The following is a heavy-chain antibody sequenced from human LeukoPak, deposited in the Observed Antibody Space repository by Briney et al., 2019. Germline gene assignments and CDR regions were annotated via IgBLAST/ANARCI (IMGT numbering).Heavy chain of an antibody. J-gene: IGHJ4*02. V-gene: IGHV3-15*01. CDR3: TTLLSYDSSGYYVFDY. CDR1: GFTFSNAW. CDR2: IKSKTDGGTT. D-gene: IGHD3-22*01. Sequence: GGSLRLSCAASGFTFSNAWMSWVRQAPGKGLEWVGRIKSKTDGGTTDYAAPVKGRFTISRDDSKNTLYLQMNSLKTEDTAVYHCTTLLSYDSSGYYVFDYWGQGTLVTVSS.